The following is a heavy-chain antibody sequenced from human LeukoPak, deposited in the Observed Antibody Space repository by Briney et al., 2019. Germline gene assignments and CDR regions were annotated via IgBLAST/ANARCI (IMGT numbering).Heavy chain of an antibody. CDR3: ARDIAEQWRVRKYYFDY. CDR2: ISAYNGNT. CDR1: GYTFTSYG. J-gene: IGHJ4*02. D-gene: IGHD6-19*01. Sequence: ASVTVSFKASGYTFTSYGIRWVRQAPGQGLEWMGWISAYNGNTNYAQKLQGRVTMTTDTSTSTAYMELRSLRSDDTAVYYCARDIAEQWRVRKYYFDYWVQRILVTVSS. V-gene: IGHV1-18*01.